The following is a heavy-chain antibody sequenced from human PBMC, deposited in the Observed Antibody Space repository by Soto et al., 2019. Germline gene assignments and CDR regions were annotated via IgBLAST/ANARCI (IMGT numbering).Heavy chain of an antibody. CDR1: GITVRIRA. CDR3: ARGSRDSYQGSRIFDL. Sequence: WCLQLAWVSSGITVRIRAMPPVRQAPGAGLGWVAVTTDTDGDGKYAGSVRGRFTMARDNSENTLYLKMSSLRAEDSAVYYCARGSRDSYQGSRIFDLWGRGTRVTVSS. V-gene: IGHV3-23*01. CDR2: TTDTDGDG. D-gene: IGHD3-10*01. J-gene: IGHJ4*02.